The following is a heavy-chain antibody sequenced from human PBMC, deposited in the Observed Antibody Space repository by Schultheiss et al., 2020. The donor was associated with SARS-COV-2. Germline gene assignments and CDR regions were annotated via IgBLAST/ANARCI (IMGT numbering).Heavy chain of an antibody. CDR1: GFTFSDYY. J-gene: IGHJ6*03. CDR3: ARSRYCSSTSCFSEDYYYYYYMDV. V-gene: IGHV3-11*01. CDR2: ISRSGNTI. D-gene: IGHD2-2*01. Sequence: GGSLRLSCAASGFTFSDYYMSWIRQAPGKGLEWVSCISRSGNTINYANSVKGRFTISRDNAKNSLYLQMHSLRAEDTAVYYCARSRYCSSTSCFSEDYYYYYYMDVWGQGTTVTVSS.